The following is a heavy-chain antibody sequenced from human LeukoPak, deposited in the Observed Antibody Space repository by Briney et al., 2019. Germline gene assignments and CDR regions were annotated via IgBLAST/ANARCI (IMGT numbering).Heavy chain of an antibody. CDR2: IYYSGST. CDR1: GVSISSSSYY. Sequence: SETLSLTCTVSGVSISSSSYYWGWIRQPPGKGLEWIGTIYYSGSTYYNPSLKSRLTMSVDTSKNQFSLKLSSVTVADTAIYYCARQTYYYDSSGHPYWYFDLWGRGTLVTVSS. CDR3: ARQTYYYDSSGHPYWYFDL. J-gene: IGHJ2*01. D-gene: IGHD3-22*01. V-gene: IGHV4-39*01.